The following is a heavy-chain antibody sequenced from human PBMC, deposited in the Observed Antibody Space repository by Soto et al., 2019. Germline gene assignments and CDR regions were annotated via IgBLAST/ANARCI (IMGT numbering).Heavy chain of an antibody. V-gene: IGHV3-53*01. Sequence: EVQLLESGGGLIQPGGSLRLSCTASGFIVSSNYLSWVRQAPGKGLEWVSVIYSENSGTKTLYDDSVKGRFTISRDDSKSVLSLQLNNLRAEDTAVYYYALLSGGASVYWGQGTLVTVSS. D-gene: IGHD2-8*02. CDR3: ALLSGGASVY. CDR1: GFIVSSNY. CDR2: IYSENSGTKT. J-gene: IGHJ4*02.